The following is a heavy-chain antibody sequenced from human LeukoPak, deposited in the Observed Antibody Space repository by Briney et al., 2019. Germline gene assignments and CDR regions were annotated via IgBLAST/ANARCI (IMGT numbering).Heavy chain of an antibody. CDR2: ISSSGSTI. D-gene: IGHD2-15*01. Sequence: GGSLRHSCAASGFAFSSYEMNWVRQAPGKGLEWGSYISSSGSTIYYADSVKGRFTISRDNAKNSLYPQMNSLRAEDTAVYYCARMPTPHILGSGGSCGIDYWGQGTLVTVSS. J-gene: IGHJ4*02. CDR3: ARMPTPHILGSGGSCGIDY. CDR1: GFAFSSYE. V-gene: IGHV3-48*03.